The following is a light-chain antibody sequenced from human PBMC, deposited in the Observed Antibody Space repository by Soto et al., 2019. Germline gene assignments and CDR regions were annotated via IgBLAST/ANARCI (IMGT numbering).Light chain of an antibody. CDR3: QQTYSTPRLT. J-gene: IGKJ4*01. CDR2: DAS. Sequence: DIQMTQSPSTLSASVGDRVTITCRASQSISSWLAWYQQKPGKAPKLLIYDASSLESGVPSRFSGSGSGTEFTLTISSLQPDDFATYYCQQTYSTPRLTFGGGTKV. CDR1: QSISSW. V-gene: IGKV1-5*01.